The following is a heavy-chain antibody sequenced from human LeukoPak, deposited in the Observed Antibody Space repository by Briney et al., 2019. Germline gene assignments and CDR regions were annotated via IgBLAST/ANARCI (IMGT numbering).Heavy chain of an antibody. Sequence: GGSLRLSCTASGFTFSTYWINWVRQSPGKGLVWVALINGDGSTTTHADSVKGRFTISRDNAKNTAYLQMNSLRDEDTAVYFCAGDYAGSLDYWGQGTLVTVSA. CDR3: AGDYAGSLDY. CDR1: GFTFSTYW. D-gene: IGHD3-10*01. V-gene: IGHV3-74*03. CDR2: INGDGSTT. J-gene: IGHJ4*02.